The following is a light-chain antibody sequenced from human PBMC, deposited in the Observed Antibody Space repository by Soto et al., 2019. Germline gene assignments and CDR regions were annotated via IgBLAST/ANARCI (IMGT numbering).Light chain of an antibody. CDR2: DVS. CDR3: SSYTSSNTAI. V-gene: IGLV2-14*03. CDR1: SGDIGTYNY. J-gene: IGLJ2*01. Sequence: QPVLTQPASVSGSPGQSITVSCTGTSGDIGTYNYVSWYQQHPDKAPKLIIYDVSNRPSGVSNRFSGSKSGNTASLTISGLQAEDEAHYYCSSYTSSNTAIFGGGTKVTVL.